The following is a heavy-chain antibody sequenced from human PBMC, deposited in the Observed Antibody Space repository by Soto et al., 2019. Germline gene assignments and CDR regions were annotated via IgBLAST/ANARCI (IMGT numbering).Heavy chain of an antibody. CDR3: ARSVGVVVAASMYADPLVDY. CDR2: IIPIFGTA. CDR1: GGTFSSYA. D-gene: IGHD2-15*01. V-gene: IGHV1-69*13. Sequence: GASVKVSCKASGGTFSSYAISWVRQAPGQGLEWMGGIIPIFGTANYAQKFQGRVTITADESTSTAYMELSSLRSEDTAVYYCARSVGVVVAASMYADPLVDYWGQGTLVTVSS. J-gene: IGHJ4*02.